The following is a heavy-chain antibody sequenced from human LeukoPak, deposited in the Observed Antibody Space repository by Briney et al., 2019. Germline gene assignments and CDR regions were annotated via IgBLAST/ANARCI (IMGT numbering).Heavy chain of an antibody. V-gene: IGHV4-61*02. CDR2: IYTSGST. Sequence: SETLSLTCTVSGGSISSGSYYWSWIRQPAGKGLEWIGRIYTSGSTNYNPSLKSRVTISVDTSKNQFSLKLSSVTAADTAVYYCARTEESGYSYRYFGYYYYMDVWGKGTTVTVSS. D-gene: IGHD5-18*01. CDR3: ARTEESGYSYRYFGYYYYMDV. CDR1: GGSISSGSYY. J-gene: IGHJ6*03.